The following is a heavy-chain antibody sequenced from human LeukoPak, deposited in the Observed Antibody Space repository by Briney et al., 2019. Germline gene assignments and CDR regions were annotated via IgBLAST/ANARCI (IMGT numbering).Heavy chain of an antibody. CDR1: GYTFTSFY. D-gene: IGHD3-9*01. V-gene: IGHV1-46*03. Sequence: GASVKVSCKASGYTFTSFYIHWVRQAPGQGLEWMGVINPSSSSTNYAPKFQGRVTMTRDTSTSTVYMDLSSLRSEDTAVYYCARDPGLTDSPGPYWGQGTLVTVSS. J-gene: IGHJ1*01. CDR2: INPSSSST. CDR3: ARDPGLTDSPGPY.